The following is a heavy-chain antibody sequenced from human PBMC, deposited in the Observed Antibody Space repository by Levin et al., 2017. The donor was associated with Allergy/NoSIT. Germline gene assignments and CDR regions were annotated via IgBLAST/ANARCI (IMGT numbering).Heavy chain of an antibody. CDR1: GFTFDVYG. V-gene: IGHV3-20*04. CDR2: LNWNGGST. J-gene: IGHJ5*02. D-gene: IGHD1-26*01. CDR3: ARGAGAADS. Sequence: GESLKISCAASGFTFDVYGMTWVRQAPGKGLEWVSGLNWNGGSTGYADSVQGRFTISRDNAKNALYLQMNSLRAEDTALYYCARGAGAADSWGQGTLVIVSS.